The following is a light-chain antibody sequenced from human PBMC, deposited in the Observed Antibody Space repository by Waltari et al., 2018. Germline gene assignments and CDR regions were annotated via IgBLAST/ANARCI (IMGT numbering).Light chain of an antibody. V-gene: IGLV5-45*01. CDR1: SGISVGTST. J-gene: IGLJ3*02. CDR3: MILHNNAVV. Sequence: QAVLTQPASLSASPGASVSLTCTLRSGISVGTSTIYWYPQMPGSPPHFLVKYRSDSTNERGSGVPSRFSGSRDTSANAGILLISGLQSEDEADYYCMILHNNAVVFGGGTRLTVL. CDR2: YRSDSTN.